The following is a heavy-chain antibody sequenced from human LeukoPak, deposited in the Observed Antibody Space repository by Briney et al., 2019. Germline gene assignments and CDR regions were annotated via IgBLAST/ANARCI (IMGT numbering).Heavy chain of an antibody. Sequence: PGGPLRLSCAASGFTFSSYWMSWVRQAPGKGLEWVANIKQDGSEKYYVDSVKGRFTISRDNAKNSLYLQMNSLRAEDTAVYYCAGSGYSKKRLNWFDPWGQGTLVTVSS. V-gene: IGHV3-7*01. CDR2: IKQDGSEK. CDR1: GFTFSSYW. CDR3: AGSGYSKKRLNWFDP. D-gene: IGHD3-3*01. J-gene: IGHJ5*02.